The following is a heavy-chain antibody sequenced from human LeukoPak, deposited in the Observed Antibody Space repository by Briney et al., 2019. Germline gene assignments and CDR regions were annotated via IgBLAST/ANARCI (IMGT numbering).Heavy chain of an antibody. J-gene: IGHJ3*02. Sequence: GGSLRLSCAASGFTFDDYAVHWVRQAPGKGLEWVSGIRWNSGSIGYADSVKGRFTISRDNAKNSLYLQMSSLRAEDTALYYCAKDSGSGSYRGWDAFDIWGQGTMVTVSS. V-gene: IGHV3-9*01. CDR1: GFTFDDYA. CDR2: IRWNSGSI. D-gene: IGHD3-10*01. CDR3: AKDSGSGSYRGWDAFDI.